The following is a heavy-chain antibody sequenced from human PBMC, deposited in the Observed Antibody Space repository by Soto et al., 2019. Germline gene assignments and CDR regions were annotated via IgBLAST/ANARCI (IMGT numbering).Heavy chain of an antibody. V-gene: IGHV1-69*13. J-gene: IGHJ6*02. Sequence: SVKVSCKASGDTFSRYAITWVRQAPGHGLEWMGGIIPLFGTTNYAQKFQARVTITADESTSTAYMELRSLRSDDTPVYHCLPLQPSTIVGRPGKAVWGRLTTGAV. D-gene: IGHD3-22*01. CDR3: LPLQPSTIVGRPGKAV. CDR1: GDTFSRYA. CDR2: IIPLFGTT.